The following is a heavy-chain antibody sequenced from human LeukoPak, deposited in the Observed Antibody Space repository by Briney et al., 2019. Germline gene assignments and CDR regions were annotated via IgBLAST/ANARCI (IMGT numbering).Heavy chain of an antibody. CDR2: IRSKAYGGTT. CDR3: TRGIDCGGDLCWFDP. V-gene: IGHV3-49*04. D-gene: IGHD2-21*02. Sequence: TGGSLRLSCEASGFTFRNYAMSWVRQAPGKGLEWVGFIRSKAYGGTTEYAASVKGRFTISRDDSKSIAYLQMNSLKTEDTAVYYCTRGIDCGGDLCWFDPWGQGTLVTVSS. CDR1: GFTFRNYA. J-gene: IGHJ5*02.